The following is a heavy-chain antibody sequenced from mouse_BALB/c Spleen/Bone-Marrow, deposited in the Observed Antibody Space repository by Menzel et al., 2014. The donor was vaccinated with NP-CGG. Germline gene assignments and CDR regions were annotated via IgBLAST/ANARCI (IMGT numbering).Heavy chain of an antibody. D-gene: IGHD3-2*02. CDR3: ARGYPSDY. V-gene: IGHV1-87*01. CDR2: IYPGDGDT. J-gene: IGHJ2*01. CDR1: GYTFTSYW. Sequence: VKLQESGAELARPGASVKLSCKAPGYTFTSYWMQWVKQRPGQGLEWIGAIYPGDGDTRYTQKFKGKATLTADKSSSTAYMQLSSLASEDSAVYYCARGYPSDYWGQGTTLTVSS.